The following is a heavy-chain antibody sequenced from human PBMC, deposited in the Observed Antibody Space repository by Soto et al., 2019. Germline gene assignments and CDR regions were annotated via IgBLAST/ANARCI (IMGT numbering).Heavy chain of an antibody. CDR2: INPNSGGT. CDR1: GYTFTGYY. CDR3: ARVAFYYDSSGYPYWYFDL. V-gene: IGHV1-2*04. D-gene: IGHD3-22*01. Sequence: ASVKVSCKASGYTFTGYYMHWVRQAPGQGLEWMGWINPNSGGTNYAQKFQGWVTMTRDTSISTAYMELSRLRSDDTAVYYRARVAFYYDSSGYPYWYFDLWGRGTLVTVSS. J-gene: IGHJ2*01.